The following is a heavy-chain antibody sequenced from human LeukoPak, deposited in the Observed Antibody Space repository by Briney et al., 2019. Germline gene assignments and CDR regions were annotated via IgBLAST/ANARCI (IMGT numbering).Heavy chain of an antibody. CDR2: IIPILGIA. D-gene: IGHD6-13*01. CDR3: ARDSEGYSSQRAFDY. J-gene: IGHJ4*02. Sequence: SVKVSCKASGGTFRSYAISWVRQAPGQGLEWMGRIIPILGIANYAQKFQGRVTITADKSTSTAYMELSSLRSEDTAVYYCARDSEGYSSQRAFDYWGQGTLVTVSS. CDR1: GGTFRSYA. V-gene: IGHV1-69*04.